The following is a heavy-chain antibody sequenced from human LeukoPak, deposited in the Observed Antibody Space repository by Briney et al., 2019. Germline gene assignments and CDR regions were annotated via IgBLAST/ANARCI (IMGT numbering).Heavy chain of an antibody. Sequence: SETLSLTCAVYGGPFSGYYWSWIRQPPGKGLEWIGEINHSGSTNYNPSLKSRVTISVDTSKNQFSLKLSSVTAADTAVYYCARLAWGRLDYWGQGTLVTVSS. D-gene: IGHD7-27*01. CDR1: GGPFSGYY. J-gene: IGHJ4*02. CDR3: ARLAWGRLDY. CDR2: INHSGST. V-gene: IGHV4-34*01.